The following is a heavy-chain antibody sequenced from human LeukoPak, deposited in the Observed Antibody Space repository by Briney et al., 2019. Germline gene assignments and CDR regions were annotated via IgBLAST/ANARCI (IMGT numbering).Heavy chain of an antibody. CDR2: IYSSGST. Sequence: SETLSLTCAVSGGSINDHYWTWIRQPAGKGLEWIGRIYSSGSTNYNPSLKSRVTMSVDTSKNQLSLKLSSVTAADTAVYYCARGPGADSSSWWDVWGKGTTVTVSS. V-gene: IGHV4-4*07. CDR3: ARGPGADSSSWWDV. CDR1: GGSINDHY. D-gene: IGHD6-13*01. J-gene: IGHJ6*04.